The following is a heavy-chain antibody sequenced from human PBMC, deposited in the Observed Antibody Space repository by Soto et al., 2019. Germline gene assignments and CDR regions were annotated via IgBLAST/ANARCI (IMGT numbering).Heavy chain of an antibody. CDR2: IYHTGST. D-gene: IGHD4-17*01. Sequence: SETLSLTCPVSGGSISTVGHYWTWIRQPPGKGLEWIGSIYHTGSTYYSKSLRSRLTMSVDTSKSQFSLKVTSMTAADTAVYFCARARGGDSGDYASLFDRWGQGNLVTVSS. CDR1: GGSISTVGHY. J-gene: IGHJ5*02. CDR3: ARARGGDSGDYASLFDR. V-gene: IGHV4-30-4*08.